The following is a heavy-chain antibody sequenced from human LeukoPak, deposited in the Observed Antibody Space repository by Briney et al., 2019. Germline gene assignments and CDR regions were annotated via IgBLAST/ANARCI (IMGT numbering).Heavy chain of an antibody. V-gene: IGHV1-2*04. CDR1: GYTFTGYY. CDR2: INPNSGGT. CDR3: AREQQPGAFDI. D-gene: IGHD6-13*01. Sequence: GASVKVSCKASGYTFTGYYMHSVRQAPGQGLEWMGWINPNSGGTNYAQKFQGWVTMTRDTSISTAYMELSRLRSDDTAVYYCAREQQPGAFDIWGQGTMVTVSS. J-gene: IGHJ3*02.